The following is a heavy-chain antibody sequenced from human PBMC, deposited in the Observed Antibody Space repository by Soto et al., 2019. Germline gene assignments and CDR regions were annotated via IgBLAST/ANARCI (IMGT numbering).Heavy chain of an antibody. CDR3: ARLDYGSTGYPSGFDI. Sequence: EVPLLESGGGLVQPGGSLRLSCAASGFTFSTYAMSWVRQAPGKGLEWVSATSAGGGGTYYADSVKGRFSISRDNYKNTLYLQMNSLRAEDTALYYWARLDYGSTGYPSGFDIWGQGTLVTVSS. D-gene: IGHD3-22*01. J-gene: IGHJ4*02. CDR1: GFTFSTYA. V-gene: IGHV3-23*01. CDR2: TSAGGGGT.